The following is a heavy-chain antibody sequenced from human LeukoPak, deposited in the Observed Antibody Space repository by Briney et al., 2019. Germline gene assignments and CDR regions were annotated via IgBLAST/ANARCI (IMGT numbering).Heavy chain of an antibody. CDR3: ARGSDYVWGS. CDR2: IYYSGST. CDR1: GGSISSSSYY. J-gene: IGHJ4*02. D-gene: IGHD3-16*01. Sequence: PSETLSLTCTVSGGSISSSSYYWGWIRQPPGKGLEWIGSIYYSGSTYYNPSLKSRVTISVDTSKNQFSLKLSSVTAADTAVYYCARGSDYVWGSWGQGTLVTVSS. V-gene: IGHV4-39*01.